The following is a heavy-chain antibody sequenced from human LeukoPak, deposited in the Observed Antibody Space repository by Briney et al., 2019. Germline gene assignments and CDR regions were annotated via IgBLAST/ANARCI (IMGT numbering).Heavy chain of an antibody. D-gene: IGHD6-13*01. V-gene: IGHV4-30-2*01. J-gene: IGHJ4*02. CDR2: IYHSGST. CDR1: GGSINSGGYS. Sequence: SETLSLTCAVSGGSINSGGYSWSWIRQPPGKGLEWIGYIYHSGSTYYNPSLKSRVTISVDRSKNQFSLKLSSVTAADTAVYYCARGGGYSSSWSDYWGQGTLVTVSS. CDR3: ARGGGYSSSWSDY.